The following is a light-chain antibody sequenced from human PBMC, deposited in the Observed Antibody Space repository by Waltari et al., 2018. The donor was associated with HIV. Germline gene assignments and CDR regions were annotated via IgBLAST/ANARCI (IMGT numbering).Light chain of an antibody. V-gene: IGKV4-1*01. Sequence: DIVMTQSPDSLAVSLGERATINCKSSQSVLNSSSNKNSLAWYQQKSGQPPKLLIYWASTRESGVPERFSGSGSGTDFPLTISSLQAADVAVYYFHQHYTSPYTFGQGTKLEIK. CDR2: WAS. CDR1: QSVLNSSSNKNS. J-gene: IGKJ2*01. CDR3: HQHYTSPYT.